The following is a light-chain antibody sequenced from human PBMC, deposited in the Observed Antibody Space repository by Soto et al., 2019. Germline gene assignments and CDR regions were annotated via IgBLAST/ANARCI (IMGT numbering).Light chain of an antibody. J-gene: IGKJ1*01. CDR3: HQYNNWPVA. CDR1: QTIDNP. Sequence: EMVLTQSPGTLSLSPLERGTLSCMASQTIDNPLAWYQQKPGQAPRLLIYDASTRATGIPARFSGSGSGTEFTLTISSLQPEDFAMYYCHQYNNWPVAFGQGTKVDIK. CDR2: DAS. V-gene: IGKV3-15*01.